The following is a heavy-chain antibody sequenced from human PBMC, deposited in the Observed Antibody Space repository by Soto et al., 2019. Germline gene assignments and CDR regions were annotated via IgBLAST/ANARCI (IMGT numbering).Heavy chain of an antibody. CDR1: GFTFRSNW. CDR3: ARDGEGF. Sequence: EVQLVESGGGFFQPGGSLRLSCAASGFTFRSNWMHWVRRVPGRGLVWVSRINPDGSSTDYVDSVKGRVTISRDNAKNTLYLQMNSLRGEDTAVYYCARDGEGFWGQGTLVTVSS. D-gene: IGHD2-21*01. CDR2: INPDGSST. J-gene: IGHJ4*02. V-gene: IGHV3-74*01.